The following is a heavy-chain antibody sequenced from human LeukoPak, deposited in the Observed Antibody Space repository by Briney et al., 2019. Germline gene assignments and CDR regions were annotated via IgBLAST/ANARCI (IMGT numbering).Heavy chain of an antibody. D-gene: IGHD2-2*03. Sequence: PGGSLRLSCAASGFTFSSYGMHWVRQAPGKGLEWVAFIRYDGSNKYYADSVKGRFTISRDNSKNTLYLQMNSLRAEDTAVYYCAKEGIGYCSSTSCHRGGYSYYYYMHVWGKGTTVTVSS. CDR2: IRYDGSNK. V-gene: IGHV3-30*02. CDR1: GFTFSSYG. J-gene: IGHJ6*03. CDR3: AKEGIGYCSSTSCHRGGYSYYYYMHV.